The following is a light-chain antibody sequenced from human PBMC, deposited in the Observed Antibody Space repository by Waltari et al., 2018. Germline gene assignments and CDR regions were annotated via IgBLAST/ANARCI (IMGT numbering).Light chain of an antibody. CDR1: QSIDFQ. J-gene: IGKJ4*01. CDR3: QQRSRWPLT. V-gene: IGKV3-11*01. Sequence: EIVLTQSPVTLSVSPGERVTLSCRASQSIDFQLAWYQQRPGQAPRLAISDASYRATGIPARFSGSGSGTDFTLTISSLEPEDIATYYCQQRSRWPLTFGGGTKVEF. CDR2: DAS.